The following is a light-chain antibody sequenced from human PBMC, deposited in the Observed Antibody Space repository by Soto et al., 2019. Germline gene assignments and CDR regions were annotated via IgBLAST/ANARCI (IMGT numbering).Light chain of an antibody. V-gene: IGLV2-11*01. J-gene: IGLJ1*01. Sequence: QSALTQPRSVSGSPGQSVTISCTGSSSDVGYYNYVSWYQQYPGRAPRLMIYDVIKRPSGVPDRFSGSKSGNTASLTISGLQTDDEADYYCCSYVGSYSFVFGTGTKVTVL. CDR2: DVI. CDR3: CSYVGSYSFV. CDR1: SSDVGYYNY.